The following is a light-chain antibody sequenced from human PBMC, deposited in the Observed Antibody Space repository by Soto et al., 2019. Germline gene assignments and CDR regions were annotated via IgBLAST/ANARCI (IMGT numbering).Light chain of an antibody. CDR1: QSVNSY. V-gene: IGKV3-11*01. CDR3: QQRSNWPSIT. CDR2: DAS. J-gene: IGKJ5*01. Sequence: EIVLTQSPATLSLSPGERATLSCRASQSVNSYLAWYQQKPGQAPRLLIYDASNRATGIPARFSGSGSGTDFTLTISSLEPEHFAVYYCQQRSNWPSITFGQGTRLEIK.